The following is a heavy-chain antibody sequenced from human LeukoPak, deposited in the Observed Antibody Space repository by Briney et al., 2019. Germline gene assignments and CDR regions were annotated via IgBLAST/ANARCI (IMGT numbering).Heavy chain of an antibody. CDR3: ARGRDSLDS. V-gene: IGHV3-48*01. Sequence: GGSLSPSCAAPGFTFSSYTMNWVRQAPGKGLEWVSCISSSGSTIYYADSVKGRFTISRDNARNSLYLETNSLRAEDTAVYYCARGRDSLDSWGQGTLVTVSS. D-gene: IGHD2-21*01. J-gene: IGHJ4*02. CDR2: ISSSGSTI. CDR1: GFTFSSYT.